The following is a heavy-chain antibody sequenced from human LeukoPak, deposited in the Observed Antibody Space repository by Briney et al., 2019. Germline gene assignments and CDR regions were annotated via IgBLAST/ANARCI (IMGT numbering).Heavy chain of an antibody. V-gene: IGHV1-8*02. D-gene: IGHD1-26*01. CDR1: GYTFTSRD. CDR3: ARVTSGAGYNWFDA. CDR2: MNPKSGYT. J-gene: IGHJ5*02. Sequence: ASVKVSCKASGYTFTSRDINWVRQATGQGLEWMGYMNPKSGYTPYGQRFHGRVTMTRNTSTNTAYMELSSLRSEDTAVYYCARVTSGAGYNWFDAWGPGTLVTVSS.